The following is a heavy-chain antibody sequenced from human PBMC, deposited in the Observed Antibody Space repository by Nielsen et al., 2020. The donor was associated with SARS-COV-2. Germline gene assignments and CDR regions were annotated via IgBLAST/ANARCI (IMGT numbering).Heavy chain of an antibody. D-gene: IGHD4-17*01. J-gene: IGHJ6*03. CDR3: ARARGAYGDYYYYYYTDV. Sequence: WIRQSPSRGLEWLGRTYYRSKWYNDYAVSVKSRITINPDTSKNQFSLHLNPVTPEDTAVYYCARARGAYGDYYYYYYTDVWGQGTTVTVSS. V-gene: IGHV6-1*01. CDR2: TYYRSKWYN.